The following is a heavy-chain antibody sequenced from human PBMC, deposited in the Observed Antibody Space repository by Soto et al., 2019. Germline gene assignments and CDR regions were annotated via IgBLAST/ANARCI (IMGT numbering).Heavy chain of an antibody. J-gene: IGHJ4*02. D-gene: IGHD2-21*01. CDR1: GFTFDDHA. CDR3: ARDRLAGGGDHSALDY. Sequence: EVQLVESGGGVVQPGRSLRLSCAASGFTFDDHAMHWVRQAPGKGLEWVSLVSWNSGSISYADSVKGRFTISRDNTRNSLYMHMNSLRVEATALYYCARDRLAGGGDHSALDYWGQGILVTVSS. V-gene: IGHV3-9*01. CDR2: VSWNSGSI.